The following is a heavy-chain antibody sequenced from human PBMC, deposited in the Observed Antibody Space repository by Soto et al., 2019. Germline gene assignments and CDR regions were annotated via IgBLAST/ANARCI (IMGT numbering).Heavy chain of an antibody. J-gene: IGHJ4*02. CDR2: IYYSGST. CDR1: GGSISSGDYY. CDR3: AREGPYYDSSGSNTSAYYFDY. Sequence: QVQLQESGPGLVKPSQTLSLTCTVSGGSISSGDYYWSWIRQPPGKGLEWIGYIYYSGSTYYNPSLKSRVTISVDTSKNQFSLKLSSVTAADTAVYYCAREGPYYDSSGSNTSAYYFDYWGQGTLVTVSS. D-gene: IGHD3-22*01. V-gene: IGHV4-30-4*01.